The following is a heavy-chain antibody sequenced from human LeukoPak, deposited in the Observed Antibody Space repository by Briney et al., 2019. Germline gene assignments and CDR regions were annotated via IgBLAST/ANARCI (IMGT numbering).Heavy chain of an antibody. CDR3: AKDSAFYYIDV. Sequence: PGGSLRLSCAASGFTFSSHGMHWVRQAPGKGLEWVAFIRYNGNNQYYADSVKGRFTISRDNSKNTLYLQMNSLKGDDTAVYYCAKDSAFYYIDVWGKGTTVIISS. V-gene: IGHV3-30*02. J-gene: IGHJ6*03. CDR1: GFTFSSHG. D-gene: IGHD3-10*01. CDR2: IRYNGNNQ.